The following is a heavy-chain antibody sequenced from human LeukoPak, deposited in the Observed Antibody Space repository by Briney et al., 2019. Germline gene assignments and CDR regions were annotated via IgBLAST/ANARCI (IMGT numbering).Heavy chain of an antibody. CDR2: ISYDGSNK. Sequence: GGSLRLSCAASGFTFSSYAMHWVRQAPGKGLEWMAVISYDGSNKHYADSVKGRFTISRDNSKNTLYLQMNSLRAEDTAVYYCARAPLGRKWELRADFDYWGQGTLVTVSS. J-gene: IGHJ4*02. CDR3: ARAPLGRKWELRADFDY. V-gene: IGHV3-30-3*01. D-gene: IGHD1-26*01. CDR1: GFTFSSYA.